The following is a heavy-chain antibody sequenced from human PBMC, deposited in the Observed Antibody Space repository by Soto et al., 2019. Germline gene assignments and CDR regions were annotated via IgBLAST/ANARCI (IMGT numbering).Heavy chain of an antibody. CDR1: GYNFASYC. J-gene: IGHJ6*03. CDR3: ALPWYSCSPVDAMDV. Sequence: GESLKISCQASGYNFASYCIGWVRQMPWQGLEWMGIISPGDSDTRYGPSFLGQVTISVDKSITTVYLQWGSLKASDSAAYFCALPWYSCSPVDAMDVWGEVTKLTLSS. V-gene: IGHV5-51*01. CDR2: ISPGDSDT. D-gene: IGHD6-13*01.